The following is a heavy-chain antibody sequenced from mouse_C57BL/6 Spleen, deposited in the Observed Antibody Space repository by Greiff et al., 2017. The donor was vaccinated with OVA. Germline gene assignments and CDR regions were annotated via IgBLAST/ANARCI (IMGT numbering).Heavy chain of an antibody. CDR3: ARNPPTIVTTCYFDY. D-gene: IGHD2-5*01. J-gene: IGHJ2*01. CDR1: GYTFTSYG. Sequence: VQLQQSGAELARPGASVKLSCKASGYTFTSYGISWVKQRTGQGLEWIGEIYPRSGNTYYNEKFKGKATLTADKSSSTAYMELRSLTSEDSAVYFCARNPPTIVTTCYFDYWGQGTTLTVSS. CDR2: IYPRSGNT. V-gene: IGHV1-81*01.